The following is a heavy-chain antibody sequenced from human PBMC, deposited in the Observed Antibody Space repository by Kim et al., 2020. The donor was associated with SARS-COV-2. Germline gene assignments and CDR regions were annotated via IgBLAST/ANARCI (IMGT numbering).Heavy chain of an antibody. CDR2: ISSSGSTI. J-gene: IGHJ4*02. D-gene: IGHD3-10*01. CDR3: ASSLMVRGHSSRVY. CDR1: GFTFSSYE. Sequence: GGSLRLSCAASGFTFSSYEMNWVLQAPGKGLEWVSYISSSGSTIYYADSVKGRFTISRDNAKNSLYLQMNSLRAEDTAVYYCASSLMVRGHSSRVYWGQGTLITVSS. V-gene: IGHV3-48*03.